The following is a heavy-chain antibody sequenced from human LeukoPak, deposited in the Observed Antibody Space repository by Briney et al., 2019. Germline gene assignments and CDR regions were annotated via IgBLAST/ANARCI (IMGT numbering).Heavy chain of an antibody. CDR3: AKCGNSGCHLIDY. Sequence: GGSLRLSCAASGFTFSSYSMNWVRQAPGKGLEWVSAISGRTGATYYADSEEGRFTISRDNSKSTLYLQMDSLRAEDTAVYYCAKCGNSGCHLIDYWGQGTLVTVSS. CDR2: ISGRTGAT. CDR1: GFTFSSYS. J-gene: IGHJ4*02. V-gene: IGHV3-23*01. D-gene: IGHD5-12*01.